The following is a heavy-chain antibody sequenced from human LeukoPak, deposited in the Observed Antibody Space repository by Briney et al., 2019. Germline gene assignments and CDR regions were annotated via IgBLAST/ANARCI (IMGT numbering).Heavy chain of an antibody. CDR3: ATRGQSRHHYYYMDV. V-gene: IGHV4-34*01. D-gene: IGHD3-16*01. Sequence: SETLSLXCAVYGXSFSGYYWSWIRQPPGKGLEWIGEINHSGSTNYNPSLKSRVTISVDTSKNQFSLKLSSVTAADTAVYYCATRGQSRHHYYYMDVWGKGTTVTVSS. J-gene: IGHJ6*03. CDR2: INHSGST. CDR1: GXSFSGYY.